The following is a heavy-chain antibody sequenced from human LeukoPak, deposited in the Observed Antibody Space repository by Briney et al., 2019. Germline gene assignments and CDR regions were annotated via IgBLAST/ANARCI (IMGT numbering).Heavy chain of an antibody. CDR3: ARFSTRLWFGEVDAFDI. J-gene: IGHJ3*02. Sequence: PSETLSLTCTVSGGSISSYYWSWIRQPPGKGLEWIGYIYYSGSTNYNPSLKSRVTISVDTSKNQFSLKLSSVTAADTAVYYCARFSTRLWFGEVDAFDIWGQGTMVTVPS. CDR2: IYYSGST. CDR1: GGSISSYY. D-gene: IGHD3-10*01. V-gene: IGHV4-59*01.